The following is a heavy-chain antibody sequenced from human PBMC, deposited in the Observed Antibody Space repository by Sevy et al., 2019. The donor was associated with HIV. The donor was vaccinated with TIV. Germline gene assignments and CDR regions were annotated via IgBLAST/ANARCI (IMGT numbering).Heavy chain of an antibody. V-gene: IGHV4-59*08. Sequence: SKTLSLTCTFSDGSINSDHWNWIRQPPGKGLEWIVYVYYFGGTNYNHSLKNRVTISVDRTKNHFPLKLTSVTAADTAVYYGARRNDFAIWGQGTMVTVSS. CDR2: VYYFGGT. CDR3: ARRNDFAI. J-gene: IGHJ3*02. D-gene: IGHD2-8*01. CDR1: DGSINSDH.